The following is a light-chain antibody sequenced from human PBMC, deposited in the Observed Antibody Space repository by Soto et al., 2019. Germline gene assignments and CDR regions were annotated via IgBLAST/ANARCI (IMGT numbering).Light chain of an antibody. CDR1: KSDIGSNY. CDR3: ASWDDTLSVPL. V-gene: IGLV1-47*01. CDR2: RND. Sequence: QSVLTQPPSASGTPGQRVTISCSGSKSDIGSNYVYWYQHLPGMAPKLLICRNDQRPSGVPDRISGSRSGTSASLAIIGLRSEDEADYYCASWDDTLSVPLFGGGTKVTVL. J-gene: IGLJ2*01.